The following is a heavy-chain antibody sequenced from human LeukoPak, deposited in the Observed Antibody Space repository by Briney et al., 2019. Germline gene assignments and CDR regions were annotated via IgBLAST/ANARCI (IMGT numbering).Heavy chain of an antibody. CDR3: STVPIEQWLVRYF. V-gene: IGHV3-15*01. D-gene: IGHD6-19*01. CDR2: IKSKTDGGTT. CDR1: GFTFSSYG. Sequence: GGSLRLSCAASGFTFSSYGMSWVRQAPGKGLEWVGRIKSKTDGGTTDYAAPVKGRFTISRDDSKNTLYLQMNSLKTEDTAVYYCSTVPIEQWLVRYFWGQGTLVTVSS. J-gene: IGHJ4*02.